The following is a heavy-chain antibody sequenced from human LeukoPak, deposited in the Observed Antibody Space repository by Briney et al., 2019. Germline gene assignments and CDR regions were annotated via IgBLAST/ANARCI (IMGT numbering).Heavy chain of an antibody. J-gene: IGHJ5*02. V-gene: IGHV3-21*01. CDR2: ISSSSSYI. CDR3: ARLSQTTVTTFDP. CDR1: GFTFSSYS. D-gene: IGHD4-17*01. Sequence: PGGSLRLSCAAPGFTFSSYSMNWVRQAPGKGLEWVSSISSSSSYIYYAGSVKGRFTISRDNAKNSLYLQMNSLRAEDTAVYYCARLSQTTVTTFDPWGQGTLVTVSS.